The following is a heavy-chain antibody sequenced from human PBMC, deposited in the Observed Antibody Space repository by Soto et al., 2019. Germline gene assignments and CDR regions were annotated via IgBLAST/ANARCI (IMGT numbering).Heavy chain of an antibody. CDR3: ARVPGSNQWLKREYYFDY. CDR1: GGSISSYY. D-gene: IGHD6-19*01. J-gene: IGHJ4*02. CDR2: IYYSGST. Sequence: SETLSLTCTVSGGSISSYYWSWIRQPPGKGLEWIGYIYYSGSTNYNPSLKSRVTISVDTSKNQFSLKLSSVTAADTAVYYCARVPGSNQWLKREYYFDYWGQGTLVTVSS. V-gene: IGHV4-59*01.